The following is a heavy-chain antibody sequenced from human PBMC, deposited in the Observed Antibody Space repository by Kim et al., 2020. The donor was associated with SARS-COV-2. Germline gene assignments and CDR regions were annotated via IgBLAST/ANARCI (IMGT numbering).Heavy chain of an antibody. V-gene: IGHV3-23*01. D-gene: IGHD1-26*01. CDR3: AKDIWDFSGNDY. Sequence: DHPESGEGRFTIRRDTSQNTLFLQMSSLRADDTAIYYCAKDIWDFSGNDYWGQGTLVTVSS. J-gene: IGHJ4*02.